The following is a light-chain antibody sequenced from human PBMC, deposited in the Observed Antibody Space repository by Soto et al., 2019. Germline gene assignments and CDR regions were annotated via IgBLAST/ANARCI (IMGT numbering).Light chain of an antibody. Sequence: EIVLTQSPGTLSLSPGERATLSCRASQSVTGSYLAWYQEKPGQAPRLLIYGASSRATGIPDRFSCSESGRAVTPTIARLEPEDFAVYYCQQYGGSPRTFGQGTKVEMK. CDR3: QQYGGSPRT. CDR1: QSVTGSY. V-gene: IGKV3-20*01. J-gene: IGKJ1*01. CDR2: GAS.